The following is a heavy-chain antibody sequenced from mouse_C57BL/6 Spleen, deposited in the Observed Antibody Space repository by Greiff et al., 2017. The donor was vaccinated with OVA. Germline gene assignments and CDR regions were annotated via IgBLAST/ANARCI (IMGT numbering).Heavy chain of an antibody. V-gene: IGHV1-78*01. CDR3: AREGDYGYDDYAMDY. Sequence: QVQLQQSDAELVKPGASVKISCKVSGYTFTDHTIHWMKQRPEQGLEWIGYIYPRDGSTKYNEKFKGKATLTADKSSSTAYMQLNSLTSEDSAVYFCAREGDYGYDDYAMDYWGQGTSVTVSS. CDR1: GYTFTDHT. CDR2: IYPRDGST. D-gene: IGHD2-2*01. J-gene: IGHJ4*01.